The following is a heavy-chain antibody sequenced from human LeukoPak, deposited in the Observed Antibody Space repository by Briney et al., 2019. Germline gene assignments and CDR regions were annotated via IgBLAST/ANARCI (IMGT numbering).Heavy chain of an antibody. CDR2: IKQDGSEK. D-gene: IGHD3-9*01. CDR1: GFPFSSYW. J-gene: IGHJ4*02. CDR3: ARAGVVHWLQDY. V-gene: IGHV3-7*04. Sequence: GGSLRLSCAASGFPFSSYWMSWDRQAPGKGLEWVANIKQDGSEKYYVDSLKGRFTISRDNAQNSLFLQMNSLRAEDTAVYYCARAGVVHWLQDYWGQGTLVTVSS.